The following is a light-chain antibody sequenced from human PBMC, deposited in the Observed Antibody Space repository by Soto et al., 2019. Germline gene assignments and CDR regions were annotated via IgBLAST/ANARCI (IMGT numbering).Light chain of an antibody. V-gene: IGKV3-11*01. CDR2: DAS. Sequence: EIVLTQSPATLSLSPGERATLSCRASQSVSSYLAWYQQKPGQAPRLLIYDASNRATGIPARFSGSGSGTDFTLTITSLEPEDFAWYYCQQRSNWPSTFGGGTKVEIK. J-gene: IGKJ4*01. CDR3: QQRSNWPST. CDR1: QSVSSY.